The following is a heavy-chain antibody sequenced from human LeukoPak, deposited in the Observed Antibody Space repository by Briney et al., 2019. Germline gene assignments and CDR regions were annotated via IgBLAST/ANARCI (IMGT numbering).Heavy chain of an antibody. Sequence: GGSLRLSCAASGFTFSSYWMSWVRQAPGSELAWVANIKQDGSEKYYMDSLRGRFTNSKDTTKNSQYLQMTRLRDEDTALYYCESRRSVRGVIGDYWGQGTLVTVSS. V-gene: IGHV3-7*01. CDR2: IKQDGSEK. J-gene: IGHJ4*02. CDR1: GFTFSSYW. D-gene: IGHD3-10*01. CDR3: ESRRSVRGVIGDY.